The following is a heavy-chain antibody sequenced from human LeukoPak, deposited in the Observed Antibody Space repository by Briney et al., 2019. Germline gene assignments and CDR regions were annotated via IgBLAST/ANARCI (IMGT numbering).Heavy chain of an antibody. D-gene: IGHD2-2*01. CDR1: GGSFSGYY. CDR3: ARAGIVVVPAARGRDYYYYGMDV. V-gene: IGHV4-34*01. Sequence: SETLSLTCAVYGGSFSGYYWSWIRQPPGKGREWIGEINHSGSTNYNPSLKSRVTISVDTSKNQFSLKLSSVTAADTAVYYCARAGIVVVPAARGRDYYYYGMDVWGKGTTVTVSS. J-gene: IGHJ6*04. CDR2: INHSGST.